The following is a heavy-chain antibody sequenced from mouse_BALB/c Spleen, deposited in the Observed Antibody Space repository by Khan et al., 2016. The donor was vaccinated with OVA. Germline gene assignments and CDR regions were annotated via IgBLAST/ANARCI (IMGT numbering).Heavy chain of an antibody. V-gene: IGHV5-6-3*01. J-gene: IGHJ2*01. CDR1: GFTFSSYG. CDR2: INSNGGST. CDR3: ARMARTIN. Sequence: EVELLESGGGLVQPGGSLKLSCAASGFTFSSYGMSWVRQTPDKRLELVTTINSNGGSTYYPDSVKGRFTISRDNAKNTLYLQMSSLKSEDTAMYYGARMARTINWGQGTTLTVSS.